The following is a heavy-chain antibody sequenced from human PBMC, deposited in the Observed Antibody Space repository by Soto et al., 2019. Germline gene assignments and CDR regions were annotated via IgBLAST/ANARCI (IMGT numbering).Heavy chain of an antibody. V-gene: IGHV3-66*01. CDR3: ARPGWYDAFDV. Sequence: PGGSLRLSCAASGFTFSSYWMSWVRQAPGKGLERVSIIYNDDSTHYTDSVRGRFTIARDNFKNTLSLQMNSLRAEDTAMYYCARPGWYDAFDVWGQGTMVTVSS. CDR1: GFTFSSYW. D-gene: IGHD6-19*01. J-gene: IGHJ3*01. CDR2: IYNDDST.